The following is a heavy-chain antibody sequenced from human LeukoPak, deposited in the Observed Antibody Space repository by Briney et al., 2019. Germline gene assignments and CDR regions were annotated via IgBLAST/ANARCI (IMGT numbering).Heavy chain of an antibody. Sequence: GGSLRLSCAASGFTFSSYEMNWVRQAPGKGLEWVSYISSSGSMIYYADSVKGRFTISRDNAKNSMYLQMKSLRAEDTAVYYCARGGFYYGSGIPFDFWGQGTLVTVSS. CDR1: GFTFSSYE. D-gene: IGHD3-10*01. J-gene: IGHJ4*02. CDR3: ARGGFYYGSGIPFDF. CDR2: ISSSGSMI. V-gene: IGHV3-48*03.